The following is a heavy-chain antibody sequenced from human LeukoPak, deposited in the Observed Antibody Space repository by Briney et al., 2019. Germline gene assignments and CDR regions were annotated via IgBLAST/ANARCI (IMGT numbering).Heavy chain of an antibody. CDR2: INPNSGGT. J-gene: IGHJ5*02. V-gene: IGHV1-2*06. Sequence: ASVKVSCKASGYTFTGYYMHWVRQAPGQGLELMGRINPNSGGTNYAQKFQGRVTMTRDTSISTAYMELSRLRSDDTAVYYCARNGWVQSLNWFDPWGQGTLVTVSS. D-gene: IGHD5-24*01. CDR3: ARNGWVQSLNWFDP. CDR1: GYTFTGYY.